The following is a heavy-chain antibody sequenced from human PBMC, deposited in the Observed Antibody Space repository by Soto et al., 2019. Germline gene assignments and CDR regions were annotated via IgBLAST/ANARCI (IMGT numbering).Heavy chain of an antibody. Sequence: GGSLRLSCAASGFTFSSYSMNWVRQAPGKGLECVSSISSSSSYIYYADSVKGRFTISRDNAKNSLYLQMNSLRAEDTAVYYCATRGIRITMVPWFDPWGQGTLVTVSS. CDR1: GFTFSSYS. CDR3: ATRGIRITMVPWFDP. D-gene: IGHD3-10*01. CDR2: ISSSSSYI. V-gene: IGHV3-21*01. J-gene: IGHJ5*02.